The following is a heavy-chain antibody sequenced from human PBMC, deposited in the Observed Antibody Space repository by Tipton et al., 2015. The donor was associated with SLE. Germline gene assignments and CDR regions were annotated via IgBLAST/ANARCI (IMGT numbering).Heavy chain of an antibody. D-gene: IGHD3-3*01. J-gene: IGHJ5*02. CDR3: ARGGFADFWSGQNWFDP. CDR1: GGSISSYY. Sequence: TLSLTCTVSGGSISSYYWSWIRQPPGKGLEWIGYIYYSGSTNYNPSLKSRVTISVDTSKIQFSLKLSSVTAADTAVYYCARGGFADFWSGQNWFDPWGQGTLVTVSS. V-gene: IGHV4-59*01. CDR2: IYYSGST.